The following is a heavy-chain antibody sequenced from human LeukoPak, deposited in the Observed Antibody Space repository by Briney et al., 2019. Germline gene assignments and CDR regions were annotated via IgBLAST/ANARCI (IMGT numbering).Heavy chain of an antibody. Sequence: GGSLRLSCAASGFTFYNYAMAWVRQAPGKGLEWVSTISESGTSTYYADSVKGQFTISRDNSKNTLFLQMNGLRAEDTAVYYCAKRGRSGWSGNWFDPWGQGTLVTVSS. CDR2: ISESGTST. CDR3: AKRGRSGWSGNWFDP. D-gene: IGHD6-19*01. V-gene: IGHV3-23*01. CDR1: GFTFYNYA. J-gene: IGHJ5*02.